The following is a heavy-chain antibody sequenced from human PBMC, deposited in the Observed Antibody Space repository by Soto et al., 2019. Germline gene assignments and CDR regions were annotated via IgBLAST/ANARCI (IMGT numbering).Heavy chain of an antibody. J-gene: IGHJ6*02. CDR2: ISYDGSNK. Sequence: QVQLVESGGGVVQPGRSLRLSCAASGFTFSSYAMHWVRQAPGKGLEWVAVISYDGSNKYYADSVKGRFTISRDNSKNTLYLQMNSLRAEDTAVYYCARDGTVYYDILPGPYYYGMDVWGQGTTVTVS. CDR1: GFTFSSYA. CDR3: ARDGTVYYDILPGPYYYGMDV. D-gene: IGHD3-9*01. V-gene: IGHV3-30-3*01.